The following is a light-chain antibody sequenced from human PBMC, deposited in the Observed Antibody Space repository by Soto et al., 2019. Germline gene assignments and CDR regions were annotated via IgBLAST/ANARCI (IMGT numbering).Light chain of an antibody. Sequence: QSVLTQPPSVSGSPGQSITVSCTGTSSDIGSYNYVSWYQQHPGKAPKLMIYEVSNRPSGVSNRFSGSKSGNTASLTISGLQAEDEADYYCSSYTSSSTLYVFGTGPTVTVL. CDR3: SSYTSSSTLYV. CDR1: SSDIGSYNY. CDR2: EVS. V-gene: IGLV2-14*01. J-gene: IGLJ1*01.